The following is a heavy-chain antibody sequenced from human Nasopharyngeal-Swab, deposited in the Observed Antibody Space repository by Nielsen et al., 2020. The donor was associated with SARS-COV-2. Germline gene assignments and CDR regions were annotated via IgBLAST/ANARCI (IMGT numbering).Heavy chain of an antibody. CDR3: ARGHYGSSTWLHAFDI. CDR2: IYPGDSDT. CDR1: GYSFTSYW. J-gene: IGHJ3*02. Sequence: GESLKISCKGSGYSFTSYWIGWVRQMPGKGLEWMGIIYPGDSDTRYSPSFQGQVTISADKSISTAYLQWSSLKASDTAMYYCARGHYGSSTWLHAFDIWGQGTMVTVSS. V-gene: IGHV5-51*01. D-gene: IGHD6-13*01.